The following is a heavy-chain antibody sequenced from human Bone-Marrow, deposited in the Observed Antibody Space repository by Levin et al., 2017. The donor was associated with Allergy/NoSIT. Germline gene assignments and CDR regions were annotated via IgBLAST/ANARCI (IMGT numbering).Heavy chain of an antibody. CDR3: ARGPSGWYQNPYFDI. CDR1: GFAFDTYT. V-gene: IGHV3-30-3*01. Sequence: PGESLKISCAASGFAFDTYTMNWIRQAPGKGLEWLSIMTYDGSNKYYAASVKGRFSISRDNSKNTLYLEMDRLRDEDTAVYYCARGPSGWYQNPYFDIWGQGTLVTVSS. D-gene: IGHD6-19*01. CDR2: MTYDGSNK. J-gene: IGHJ4*02.